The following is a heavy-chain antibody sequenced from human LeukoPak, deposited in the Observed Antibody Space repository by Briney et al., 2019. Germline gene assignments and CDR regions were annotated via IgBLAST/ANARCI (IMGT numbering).Heavy chain of an antibody. CDR3: ARTYYYGSSGYYYKEKTYYFDY. J-gene: IGHJ4*02. CDR1: GYTFTGYY. CDR2: IIPIFGTA. Sequence: SVKVSCKASGYTFTGYYMHWVRQAPGQGLEWMGGIIPIFGTANYAQKFQGRVTITADESTSTAYMELSSLRSDDTAVYYCARTYYYGSSGYYYKEKTYYFDYWGQGTLVTVSS. D-gene: IGHD3-22*01. V-gene: IGHV1-69*13.